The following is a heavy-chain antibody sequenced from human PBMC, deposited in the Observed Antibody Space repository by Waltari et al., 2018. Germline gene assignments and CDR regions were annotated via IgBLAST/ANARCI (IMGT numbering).Heavy chain of an antibody. D-gene: IGHD5-12*01. V-gene: IGHV3-9*01. CDR3: SKDRTQYSGYGLDF. Sequence: EVQLVESGGGVVQPGRSLRLSCAASGVKFDDYAMHWFRQAPGKGPEWVSGISWRSSVNYADSVKGRFTISRDNARDTLYLQMNSLRTEDTALYYCSKDRTQYSGYGLDFWGQGTLVTVSS. J-gene: IGHJ4*02. CDR1: GVKFDDYA. CDR2: ISWRSSV.